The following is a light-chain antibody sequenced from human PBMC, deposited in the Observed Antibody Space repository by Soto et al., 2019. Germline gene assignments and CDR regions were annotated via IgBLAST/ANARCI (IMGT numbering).Light chain of an antibody. J-gene: IGLJ2*01. CDR3: SSFSSTTATTVV. CDR1: SNDVGGYKY. V-gene: IGLV2-14*01. Sequence: QSALTQPASVSGSPGQSITISCTGTSNDVGGYKYVSWYQQHPGKAPKLIIYEVSNRPSGVPNRFSASKSGNTASLTISGLQAEDEADYFCSSFSSTTATTVVFGGGTKLTVL. CDR2: EVS.